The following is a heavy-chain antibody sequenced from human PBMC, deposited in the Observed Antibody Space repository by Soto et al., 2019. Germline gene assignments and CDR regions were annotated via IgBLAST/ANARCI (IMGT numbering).Heavy chain of an antibody. Sequence: EVQLVESGGGLVQPGGSLKLSCAASGFTFSGSAMHWVRQASGKGLGWVGGIRSKANSYAAAYDASVKGRFTISRDDSKSTAYLQMDSLKIEDRAVYYWTRDLADYWGQGTLVTVSS. J-gene: IGHJ4*02. V-gene: IGHV3-73*01. CDR1: GFTFSGSA. CDR2: IRSKANSYAA. D-gene: IGHD3-3*02. CDR3: TRDLADY.